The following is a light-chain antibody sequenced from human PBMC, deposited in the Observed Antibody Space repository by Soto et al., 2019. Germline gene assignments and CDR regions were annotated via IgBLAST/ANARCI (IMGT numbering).Light chain of an antibody. Sequence: DNQLTQSPSSISASVGDRVTITCRASQAVNSWLAWFQQKPGMAPKLVIYDVSSLQSGVPSRFSGSGSGTEFTLTISSPQPEDFATYYCQQSNNHPISFGQGTRLEIK. CDR3: QQSNNHPIS. J-gene: IGKJ5*01. V-gene: IGKV1-12*01. CDR2: DVS. CDR1: QAVNSW.